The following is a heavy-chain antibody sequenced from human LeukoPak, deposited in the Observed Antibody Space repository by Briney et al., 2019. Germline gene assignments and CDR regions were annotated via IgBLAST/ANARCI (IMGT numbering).Heavy chain of an antibody. CDR3: ASRPTLSGYYTSYYYYYYMDV. J-gene: IGHJ6*03. Sequence: SVKVSCKASGGTFSSYAINWVRQAPGQGLEWMGGIIPIFGTANYAQKFQGRVTITADESTSTAYMELSSLRSEDTAVYYCASRPTLSGYYTSYYYYYYMDVWGKGTTVTVSS. CDR1: GGTFSSYA. D-gene: IGHD3-3*01. V-gene: IGHV1-69*01. CDR2: IIPIFGTA.